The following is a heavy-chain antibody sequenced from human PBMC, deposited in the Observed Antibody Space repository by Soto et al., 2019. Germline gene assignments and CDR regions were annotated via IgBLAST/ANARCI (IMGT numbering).Heavy chain of an antibody. V-gene: IGHV3-53*01. CDR1: GFSVVSHY. J-gene: IGHJ4*02. CDR3: VTSPRDFYFDS. Sequence: EVQLVESGGGLLQPGGSLRLSCAASGFSVVSHYMSWVRQAPGKGLEWVSVIYTGDTRYYADSVKGRFTVSRDKSKNTLHLQMDSLRAEDTAVYHCVTSPRDFYFDSWGQGTLVSVSS. CDR2: IYTGDTR.